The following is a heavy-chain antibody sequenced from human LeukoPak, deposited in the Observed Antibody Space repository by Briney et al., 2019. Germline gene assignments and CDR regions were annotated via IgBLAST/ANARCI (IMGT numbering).Heavy chain of an antibody. D-gene: IGHD2/OR15-2a*01. CDR2: IRSKANSYAT. J-gene: IGHJ4*02. V-gene: IGHV3-73*01. CDR3: TTILFY. CDR1: GFTFSDSA. Sequence: PGGSLRLSCAASGFTFSDSALHWVRQASGKVLEWVGRIRSKANSYATAYDASVKGRFTISRDDSKNAAYLQMNSLKTEDTAVYYCTTILFYWGQGTLVTVSS.